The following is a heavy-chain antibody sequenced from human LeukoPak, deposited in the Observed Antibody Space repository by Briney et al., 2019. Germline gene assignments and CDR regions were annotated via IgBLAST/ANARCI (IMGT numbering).Heavy chain of an antibody. Sequence: GGSLRLSCAASGFTFSAYWMHWVRQAPGQGLEWVSRINSDGSRTSYADSVEGRFTISRDNAKNTLYLQMNSLRAEDTAVYYCAREVRQWGQGTPVTVSS. CDR3: AREVRQ. V-gene: IGHV3-74*01. CDR1: GFTFSAYW. J-gene: IGHJ4*02. D-gene: IGHD3-10*01. CDR2: INSDGSRT.